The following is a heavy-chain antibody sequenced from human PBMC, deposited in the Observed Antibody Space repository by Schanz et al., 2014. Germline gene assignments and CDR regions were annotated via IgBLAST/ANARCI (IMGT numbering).Heavy chain of an antibody. CDR2: VLYSGST. V-gene: IGHV4-31*03. CDR3: ARDRGHGDLPGDI. D-gene: IGHD4-17*01. J-gene: IGHJ3*02. CDR1: GGSVSSGGDY. Sequence: QVQLQESGPGLVKPSQTLSLTCTVSGGSVSSGGDYWSWIRQHPGKGLELIGYVLYSGSTHYNPSLKSRVSISVDTSKNQLSLKLSSVTAADTAVYYCARDRGHGDLPGDIWGQGTMVTVSS.